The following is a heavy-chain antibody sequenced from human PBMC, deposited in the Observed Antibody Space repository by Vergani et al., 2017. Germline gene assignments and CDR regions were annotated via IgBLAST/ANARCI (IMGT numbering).Heavy chain of an antibody. Sequence: QVQLVQSGAEVKKPGASVKVSCKASGYTFTSYDINWVRQATGPGLEWMGWMNPNSGNTGYAQKFQGRVTMTRNTSISTAYMELSSLRSEDTAVYYCARGRVDCGGDCYSWGRVDPWGQGTLVTVSS. J-gene: IGHJ5*02. CDR2: MNPNSGNT. V-gene: IGHV1-8*02. CDR3: ARGRVDCGGDCYSWGRVDP. CDR1: GYTFTSYD. D-gene: IGHD2-21*01.